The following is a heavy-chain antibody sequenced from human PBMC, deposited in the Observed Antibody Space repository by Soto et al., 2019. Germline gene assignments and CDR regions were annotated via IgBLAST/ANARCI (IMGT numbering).Heavy chain of an antibody. V-gene: IGHV3-23*01. D-gene: IGHD3-3*01. CDR2: ISGSGGST. CDR3: AKDPGVAYYDFWSVNPSSYFDY. Sequence: GGSLRLSCAASGFTFSSYAMSWVRQAPGKGLEWVSAISGSGGSTYYADSVKGRFTISRDNSKNTLYLQMNSLRAEGTAVYYCAKDPGVAYYDFWSVNPSSYFDYWGQGTLVTVSS. CDR1: GFTFSSYA. J-gene: IGHJ4*02.